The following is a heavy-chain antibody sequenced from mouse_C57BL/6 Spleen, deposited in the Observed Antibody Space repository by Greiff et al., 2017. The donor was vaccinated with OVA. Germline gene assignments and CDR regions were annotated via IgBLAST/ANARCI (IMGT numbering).Heavy chain of an antibody. Sequence: DVKLVESGGGLVQPGGSLSLSCAASGFTFTDYYMSWVRQPPGKALEWLGFIRNKANGYTTEYSASVKGRFTISRDNSQSILYLQMNALRAEDSATYYCARYGPGLFDYWGQGTTLTVSS. CDR3: ARYGPGLFDY. J-gene: IGHJ2*01. CDR1: GFTFTDYY. CDR2: IRNKANGYTT. V-gene: IGHV7-3*01.